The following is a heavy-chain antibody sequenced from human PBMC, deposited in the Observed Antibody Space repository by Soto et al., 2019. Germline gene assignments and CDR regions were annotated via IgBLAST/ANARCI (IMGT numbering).Heavy chain of an antibody. Sequence: PGGSLRLSCAASGFTFGNYDMSWVRQAPGKGLEWVSGVSSSGSSTNYADSVKGRFTISRDNSKNMLYLQMNSLRAEDTAVYYCAKDPRQWHTGAPDYWGQGTLVTVSS. V-gene: IGHV3-23*01. D-gene: IGHD6-19*01. J-gene: IGHJ4*02. CDR2: VSSSGSST. CDR3: AKDPRQWHTGAPDY. CDR1: GFTFGNYD.